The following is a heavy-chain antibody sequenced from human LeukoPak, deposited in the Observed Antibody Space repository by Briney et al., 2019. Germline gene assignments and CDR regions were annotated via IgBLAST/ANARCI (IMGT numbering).Heavy chain of an antibody. CDR3: ARGRPVGGSYGYYGMDV. Sequence: SETLSLTCTVSGGSISSGGYYWSWIRQHPGKGLEWIGYIYYSGSTYYNPSLKSRVTISVDTSKNQFSLKLSSVTAADTAVYYCARGRPVGGSYGYYGMDVWGQGTTVTVSS. V-gene: IGHV4-31*03. CDR1: GGSISSGGYY. D-gene: IGHD1-26*01. CDR2: IYYSGST. J-gene: IGHJ6*02.